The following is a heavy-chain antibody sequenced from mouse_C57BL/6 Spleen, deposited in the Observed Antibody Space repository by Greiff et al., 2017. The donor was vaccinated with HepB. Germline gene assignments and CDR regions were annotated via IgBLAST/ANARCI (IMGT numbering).Heavy chain of an antibody. D-gene: IGHD1-1*01. Sequence: EVNVVESGEGLVKPGGSLKLSCAASGFTFSSYAMSWVRQTPEKRLEWVAYISSGGDYIYYADTVKGRFTISRDNARNTLYLQMSSLKSEDTAMYYCTREWYYGSSEGFAYWGQGTLVTVSA. V-gene: IGHV5-9-1*02. CDR2: ISSGGDYI. J-gene: IGHJ3*01. CDR1: GFTFSSYA. CDR3: TREWYYGSSEGFAY.